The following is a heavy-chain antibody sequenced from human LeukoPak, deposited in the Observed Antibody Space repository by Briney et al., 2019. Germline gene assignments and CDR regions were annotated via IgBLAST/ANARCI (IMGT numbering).Heavy chain of an antibody. V-gene: IGHV3-23*01. CDR3: AKGPYSSSWYYFDF. Sequence: GGSLRLSCAASGFTFSSYAMNWVRQAPGKGLEWVSAISGSGGSTYNADSVKGRFTISRDNSKNTLYLQMNSLRAEDTAVYYCAKGPYSSSWYYFDFWGQGTLVTVSS. D-gene: IGHD6-13*01. CDR2: ISGSGGST. CDR1: GFTFSSYA. J-gene: IGHJ4*02.